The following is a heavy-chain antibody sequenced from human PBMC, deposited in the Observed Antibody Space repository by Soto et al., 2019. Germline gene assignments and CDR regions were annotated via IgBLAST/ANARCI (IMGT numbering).Heavy chain of an antibody. Sequence: SETLSLTCTVSGGSIRSYYWSWIRQVPGKGLEWIGYISDSGSTNYNPSLKSRVTISVDTSNNQFSLRLSSVTAADTAVYYCARRIRNYFAMDVWGQGTTVTVSS. CDR2: ISDSGST. J-gene: IGHJ6*02. V-gene: IGHV4-59*08. CDR1: GGSIRSYY. CDR3: ARRIRNYFAMDV. D-gene: IGHD1-7*01.